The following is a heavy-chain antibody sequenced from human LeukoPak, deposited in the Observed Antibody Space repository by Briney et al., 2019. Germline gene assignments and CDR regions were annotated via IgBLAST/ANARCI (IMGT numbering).Heavy chain of an antibody. J-gene: IGHJ4*02. CDR3: AKDRFLNY. CDR1: GFTFSSYG. CDR2: ISYDGSNK. V-gene: IGHV3-30*18. Sequence: QAGGSLRLSCAASGFTFSSYGMHWVRQAPGRGLEWVAVISYDGSNKYYADSVEGRFTISRDNSKNTLYLQMNSLRAEDTAVYYCAKDRFLNYWGQGTLVTVSS. D-gene: IGHD3-10*01.